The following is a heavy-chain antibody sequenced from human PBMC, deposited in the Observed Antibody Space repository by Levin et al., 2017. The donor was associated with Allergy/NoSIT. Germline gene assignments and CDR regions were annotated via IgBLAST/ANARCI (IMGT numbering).Heavy chain of an antibody. CDR3: AGEPNSPYYYQYGLDV. CDR1: GGSISDDSYY. D-gene: IGHD2/OR15-2a*01. J-gene: IGHJ6*02. CDR2: IYYDGSA. Sequence: GSLRLSCTVSGGSISDDSYYWAWVRQPPGTGLEWVGSIYYDGSAYYNPSLKTRLTISVDTSKNQFSLRVNSVTAADTAVYYCAGEPNSPYYYQYGLDVWGPGTTITVSS. V-gene: IGHV4-39*07.